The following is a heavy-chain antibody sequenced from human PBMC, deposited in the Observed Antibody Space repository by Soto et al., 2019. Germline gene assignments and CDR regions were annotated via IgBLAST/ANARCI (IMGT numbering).Heavy chain of an antibody. CDR3: ARGPVVVCANWFAP. D-gene: IGHD2-15*01. CDR2: IYYSGST. Sequence: SETLSLTCTVSGGSISSSSYYWGWIRQPPGKGLEWIGSIYYSGSTYYNPSLKSRVTISVDTAKNQFSLELSSVTAADTAGYYRARGPVVVCANWFAPWGQGTLVTVSS. CDR1: GGSISSSSYY. J-gene: IGHJ5*02. V-gene: IGHV4-39*07.